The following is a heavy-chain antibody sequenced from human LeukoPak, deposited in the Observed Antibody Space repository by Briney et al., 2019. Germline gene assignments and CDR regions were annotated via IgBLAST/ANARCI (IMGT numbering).Heavy chain of an antibody. V-gene: IGHV3-23*01. J-gene: IGHJ6*03. D-gene: IGHD2-2*01. Sequence: GGSLRLSCAASGFIFSSYAVSWVRQAPGKGLEWVSAISGSGGSTYYADSVKGRFTISRDNSKNTLYLQMNSLRAEDTAVYYCAKSLVVVPAAIYYYYYMDVWGKGTTVTVSS. CDR1: GFIFSSYA. CDR3: AKSLVVVPAAIYYYYYMDV. CDR2: ISGSGGST.